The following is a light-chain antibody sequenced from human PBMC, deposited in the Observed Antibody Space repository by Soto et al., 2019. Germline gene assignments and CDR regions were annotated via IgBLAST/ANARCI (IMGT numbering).Light chain of an antibody. CDR2: GAS. CDR1: QTISSN. Sequence: IVMTQSPATLSVSPWERASLSCRASQTISSNLAWYQQKPGQAPRLLIYGASNRATGIPDRFSGSGSGTDFTLTISRLEPEDFAVYYCQQYGSSPLWTFGQGTKVDIK. V-gene: IGKV3-20*01. CDR3: QQYGSSPLWT. J-gene: IGKJ1*01.